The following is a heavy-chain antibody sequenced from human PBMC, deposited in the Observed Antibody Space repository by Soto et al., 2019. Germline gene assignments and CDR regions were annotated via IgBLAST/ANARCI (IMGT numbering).Heavy chain of an antibody. D-gene: IGHD4-17*01. V-gene: IGHV3-21*01. J-gene: IGHJ3*02. CDR1: GFTFSSYS. Sequence: EVQLVESGGGLVKPGGSLRLSCAASGFTFSSYSMNWVRQAPGKGLEWVSSISSSSSYIYYADSVKGRFTISRDNAKNSLYLQMNSLRAEDTAVYYCARAPDDYGDYVTWAFDIWGQGTMVTVSS. CDR2: ISSSSSYI. CDR3: ARAPDDYGDYVTWAFDI.